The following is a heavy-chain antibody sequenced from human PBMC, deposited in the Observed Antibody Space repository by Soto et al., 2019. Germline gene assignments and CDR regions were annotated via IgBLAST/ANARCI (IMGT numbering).Heavy chain of an antibody. J-gene: IGHJ3*02. CDR1: GFSFSSYN. CDR3: AKDPGAKWLLRTLGAFDI. Sequence: PGGSLRLSCAASGFSFSSYNMNWVRQAPGKGLEWVSSISSSTSYMYYADSVKGRFTISRDNSKNTLYLQMNSLRAEDTAVYYCAKDPGAKWLLRTLGAFDIWGQGTMVTVSS. V-gene: IGHV3-21*01. CDR2: ISSSTSYM. D-gene: IGHD3-22*01.